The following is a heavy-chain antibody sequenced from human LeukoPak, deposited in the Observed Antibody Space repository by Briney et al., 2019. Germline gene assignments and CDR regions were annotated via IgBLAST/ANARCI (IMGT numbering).Heavy chain of an antibody. D-gene: IGHD3-16*02. Sequence: PSETLSLTCSVSGASISSRTYYWAWIRQPPGKGLEWIGSIYYTGTAYYSPSLKSRVTISIDTSKNQFSLKLSSVTAADTAVYYCARDSPSAAYYDYVWGSYRRNDAFDIWGQGTMVTVSS. V-gene: IGHV4-39*07. CDR3: ARDSPSAAYYDYVWGSYRRNDAFDI. J-gene: IGHJ3*02. CDR2: IYYTGTA. CDR1: GASISSRTYY.